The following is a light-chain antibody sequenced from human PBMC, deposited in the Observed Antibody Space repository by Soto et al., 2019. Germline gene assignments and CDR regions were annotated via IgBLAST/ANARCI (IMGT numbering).Light chain of an antibody. CDR1: SSDVGAYNA. CDR3: SSYAGATNLV. V-gene: IGLV2-8*01. CDR2: EVS. J-gene: IGLJ2*01. Sequence: QSALTQPPSASGSPGQSVTISCTGSSSDVGAYNAVSWYQHYPGKAPKLLIYEVSKRPSGVPDRFSGSKSGNTASLTVSGLQAEDEAYYYCSSYAGATNLVFGGGTKVTVL.